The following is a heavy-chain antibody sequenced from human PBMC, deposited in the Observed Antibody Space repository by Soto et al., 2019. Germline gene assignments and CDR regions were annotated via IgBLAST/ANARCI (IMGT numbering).Heavy chain of an antibody. D-gene: IGHD4-17*01. CDR3: ASLHGARFDP. J-gene: IGHJ5*02. V-gene: IGHV4-4*08. Sequence: PSETLSLTCTVSGGYISTNYWSWIRQPPGKGLEWIGYISSSGYTNYNASLKSRITISIDTSKNQFSLKLTSVTAADTAVYYCASLHGARFDPWGQGTLVTVSS. CDR1: GGYISTNY. CDR2: ISSSGYT.